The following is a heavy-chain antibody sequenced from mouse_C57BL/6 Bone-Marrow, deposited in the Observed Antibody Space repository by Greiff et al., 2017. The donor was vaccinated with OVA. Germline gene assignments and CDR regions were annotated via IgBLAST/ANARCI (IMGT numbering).Heavy chain of an antibody. CDR1: GFTFSDYY. Sequence: DVKLVESEGGLVQPGSSMKLSCTASGFTFSDYYMAWVRQVPEKGLEWVANINYDGSSTYYLDSLKSRFIISRDNAKNILYLQMSSLKSEDTATYYCAREEIYYDYDRCFDYWGQGTTLTVSS. D-gene: IGHD2-4*01. J-gene: IGHJ2*01. CDR3: AREEIYYDYDRCFDY. CDR2: INYDGSST. V-gene: IGHV5-16*01.